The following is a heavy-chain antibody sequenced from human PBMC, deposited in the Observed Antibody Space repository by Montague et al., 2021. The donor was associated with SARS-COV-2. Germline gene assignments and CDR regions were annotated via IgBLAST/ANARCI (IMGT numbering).Heavy chain of an antibody. J-gene: IGHJ6*03. CDR1: GGSISSYY. CDR2: IYYSGST. D-gene: IGHD3-3*01. CDR3: ARLRFLEWLLWFPLSYMDV. V-gene: IGHV4-59*01. Sequence: SETLSLTCTVSGGSISSYYRSWIRQPPGKGMEWIGYIYYSGSTNYNPSLKSRATISVDTSKNQFSLKLSSVTAADTAVYYCARLRFLEWLLWFPLSYMDVWGKGTTVTVSS.